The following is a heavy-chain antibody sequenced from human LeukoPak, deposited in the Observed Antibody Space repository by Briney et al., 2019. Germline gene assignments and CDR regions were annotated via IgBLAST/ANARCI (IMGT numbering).Heavy chain of an antibody. CDR2: ISNSGGGT. V-gene: IGHV3-23*01. CDR1: GFTFNIYA. CDR3: AKRAFGSERHLDY. D-gene: IGHD3-10*01. J-gene: IGHJ4*02. Sequence: GGSLRLSCAASGFTFNIYAMNWVRQAPGKGLEWVSVISNSGGGTYYADSVKGRFTISRGNSKNTLYLQMNSLRAEDTAVYYCAKRAFGSERHLDYWGQGTLVTVSS.